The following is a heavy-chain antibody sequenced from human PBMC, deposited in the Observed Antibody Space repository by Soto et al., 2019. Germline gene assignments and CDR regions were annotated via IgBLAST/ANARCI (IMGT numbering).Heavy chain of an antibody. Sequence: PGESLKISCKGSGYIFSSYWIGWVRQMPGKGLEWMGITHGGDANTRYSPSFEGQVTISTDTSTSTVYMELTNLRSEDTAVYYCARAAGRFGELYWFDPWGQGTLVTVSS. J-gene: IGHJ5*02. CDR2: THGGDANT. D-gene: IGHD3-10*01. CDR1: GYIFSSYW. V-gene: IGHV5-51*01. CDR3: ARAAGRFGELYWFDP.